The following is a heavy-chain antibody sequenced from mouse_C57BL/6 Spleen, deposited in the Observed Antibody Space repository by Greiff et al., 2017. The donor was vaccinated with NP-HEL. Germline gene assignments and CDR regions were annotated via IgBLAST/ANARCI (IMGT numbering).Heavy chain of an antibody. J-gene: IGHJ3*01. CDR2: ISDGGSYT. V-gene: IGHV5-4*01. D-gene: IGHD1-1*01. CDR3: AREGDYYGSSYDAWFAY. Sequence: EVQGVESGGGLVKPGGSLKLSCAASGFTFSSYAMSWVRQTPEKRLEWVATISDGGSYTYYPDNVKGRFTISRDNAKNNLYLQMSHLKSEDTAMYYCAREGDYYGSSYDAWFAYWGQGTLVTVSA. CDR1: GFTFSSYA.